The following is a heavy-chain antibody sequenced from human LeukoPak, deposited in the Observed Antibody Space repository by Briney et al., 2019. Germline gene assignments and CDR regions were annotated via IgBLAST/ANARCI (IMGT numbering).Heavy chain of an antibody. D-gene: IGHD4-17*01. Sequence: PGGSLRLSCAASGFTFSSHAMHWVRQAPGKGLEWVAFISYGGSVKYYIDSVKGRFTISRDNSKNTMYLEMNSLRGEDKAVYYCAKDRSGEYTWDYWGQGTLVTVSS. J-gene: IGHJ4*02. CDR2: ISYGGSVK. V-gene: IGHV3-30*18. CDR1: GFTFSSHA. CDR3: AKDRSGEYTWDY.